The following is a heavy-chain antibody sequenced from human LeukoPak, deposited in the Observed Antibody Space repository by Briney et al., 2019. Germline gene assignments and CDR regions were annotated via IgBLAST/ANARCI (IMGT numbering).Heavy chain of an antibody. CDR1: GFTFSSYS. J-gene: IGHJ3*02. Sequence: PGGSLRLSCAASGFTFSSYSMNWVRQAPGKGLEWVSSISSSSYIYYADSVKGRFTISRDNAKNSLYLQMNSLRAEDTAVYYCARVRYYDSSGLPDVFDIWGQGTMVTVSS. CDR2: ISSSSYI. CDR3: ARVRYYDSSGLPDVFDI. D-gene: IGHD3-22*01. V-gene: IGHV3-21*01.